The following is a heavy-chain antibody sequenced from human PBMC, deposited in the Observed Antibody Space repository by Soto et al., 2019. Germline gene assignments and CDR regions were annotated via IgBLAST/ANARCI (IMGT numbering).Heavy chain of an antibody. V-gene: IGHV6-1*01. CDR2: TYYRSKWYN. J-gene: IGHJ4*02. CDR3: AREFPYYESSDSYFDY. D-gene: IGHD3-16*01. Sequence: QVQLQQSGPGLVTPSQTLSLTCAISGDSVSGNSAAWNWIRQSPSRGLEWLGRTYYRSKWYNDYAVSVKSRITVTPDTSKNQFSLHLNSVTPEDTAVYYWAREFPYYESSDSYFDYWGQGALVTVSS. CDR1: GDSVSGNSAA.